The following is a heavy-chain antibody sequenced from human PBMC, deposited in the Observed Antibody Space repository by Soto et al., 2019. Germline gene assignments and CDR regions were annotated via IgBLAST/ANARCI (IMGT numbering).Heavy chain of an antibody. Sequence: QVQLVQSGAEVKKPGASVKVSCKASGYTFTSYGISWVRQAPGQGLEWMGWISAYNGNTNYAQKLQGRVTMTTDTSTSTAYMELRSLRSDDTAVYYCARDSSGYCSSTSCYGGAYYYYYYMDVWGKGTTVTVSS. J-gene: IGHJ6*03. CDR1: GYTFTSYG. V-gene: IGHV1-18*01. D-gene: IGHD2-2*01. CDR2: ISAYNGNT. CDR3: ARDSSGYCSSTSCYGGAYYYYYYMDV.